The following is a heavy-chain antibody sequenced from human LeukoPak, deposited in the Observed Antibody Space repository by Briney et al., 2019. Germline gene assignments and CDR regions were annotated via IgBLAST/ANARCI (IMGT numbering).Heavy chain of an antibody. CDR1: GYTFTGYY. CDR2: INPNSGGT. CDR3: ALLEWSPTWDWFDP. V-gene: IGHV1-2*02. J-gene: IGHJ5*02. Sequence: ASVKVSCKASGYTFTGYYMHWVRQAPGQGREWMGWINPNSGGTNYAQKFQGRVTMTRDTSISTAYMELSRLRSDDTAVYYCALLEWSPTWDWFDPWGQGTLVTVSS. D-gene: IGHD3-3*01.